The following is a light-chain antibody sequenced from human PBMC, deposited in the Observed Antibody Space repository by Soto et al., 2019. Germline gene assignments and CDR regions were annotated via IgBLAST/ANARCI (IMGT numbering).Light chain of an antibody. V-gene: IGLV3-25*03. J-gene: IGLJ2*01. CDR1: ALPKQY. CDR2: KDS. CDR3: QSADSSATYVV. Sequence: SYELTQPPSVSVSPGQTARITCSGDALPKQYAYWYQQKPGQAPVLVIYKDSERPSGIPERFSGSSSGTTVTLTISGVQAEDEADYHCQSADSSATYVVFGGGTKVTVL.